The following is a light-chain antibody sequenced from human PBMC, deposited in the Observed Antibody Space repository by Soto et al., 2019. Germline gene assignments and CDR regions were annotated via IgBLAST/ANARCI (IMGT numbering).Light chain of an antibody. CDR3: QQRSNWPLT. V-gene: IGKV3-11*01. Sequence: EIVLTQSPATVSLSPGERATLSCRATQSVSTFLAWYQQKPCQAPRLLIYDASNRDTGIPASFSGSGSGTYFILTISSLAPAEFEADYCQQRSNWPLTFGGGTKVEIK. CDR2: DAS. CDR1: QSVSTF. J-gene: IGKJ4*01.